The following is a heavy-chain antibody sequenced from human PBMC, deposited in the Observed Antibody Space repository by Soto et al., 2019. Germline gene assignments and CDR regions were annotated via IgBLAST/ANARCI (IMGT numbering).Heavy chain of an antibody. CDR2: MFYSGLT. CDR1: GYSVSSSDYY. Sequence: PSETLSLTCSVSGYSVSSSDYYWAWIRQPPGKGLEWIGSMFYSGLTYYNPSLKSRVTLSVDTSKNQFSVRLNSVTAADTAVYYCAPLSVSLSGPYGTHVRGQATKVPVS. CDR3: APLSVSLSGPYGTHV. V-gene: IGHV4-39*01. D-gene: IGHD2-15*01. J-gene: IGHJ6*02.